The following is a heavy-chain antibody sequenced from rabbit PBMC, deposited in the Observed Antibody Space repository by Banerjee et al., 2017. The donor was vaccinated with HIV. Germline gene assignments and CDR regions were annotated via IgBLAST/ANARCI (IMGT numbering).Heavy chain of an antibody. Sequence: QEQLAESGGDLVKPEGSLTLTCTASAFSFSNKYVMCWVRQAPGKGLEWIACIYTGNGNTHYASWAKGRFTISKTSSTTVTLQMTSLTAADTATYFCARDAGSYAYIDGYFNLWGPGTLVTVS. J-gene: IGHJ4*01. V-gene: IGHV1S45*01. CDR3: ARDAGSYAYIDGYFNL. CDR2: IYTGNGNT. CDR1: AFSFSNKYV. D-gene: IGHD6-1*01.